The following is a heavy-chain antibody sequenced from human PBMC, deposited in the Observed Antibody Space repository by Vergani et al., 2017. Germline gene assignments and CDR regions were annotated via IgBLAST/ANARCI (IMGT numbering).Heavy chain of an antibody. Sequence: QVQLQESGPGLVKPSQTLSLTCTVSGRSISSGDYYWSWIRQPPGKGLEWIGYIYYSGSTYYNPSLKSRVTISVDTSKNQFSLKLSSVTAADTAVYYCAREEGYYYGSGSYFYNWFDPWGQGTLVTVSS. CDR3: AREEGYYYGSGSYFYNWFDP. CDR2: IYYSGST. D-gene: IGHD3-10*01. CDR1: GRSISSGDYY. J-gene: IGHJ5*02. V-gene: IGHV4-30-4*08.